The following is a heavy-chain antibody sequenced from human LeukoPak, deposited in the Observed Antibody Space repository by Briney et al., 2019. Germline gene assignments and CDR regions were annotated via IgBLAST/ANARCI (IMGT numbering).Heavy chain of an antibody. CDR2: IYYSGST. CDR3: AREVNNFGYYGMDV. Sequence: SETLSLTCIVSGGSISSGGHYWGWIRQPPGKGLEWIGSIYYSGSTYYNPSLNSRVTIFIDMSKNQLSLKLSSVTAADTAVYYCAREVNNFGYYGMDVWGQGTTVTVSS. V-gene: IGHV4-39*07. J-gene: IGHJ6*02. D-gene: IGHD3-16*01. CDR1: GGSISSGGHY.